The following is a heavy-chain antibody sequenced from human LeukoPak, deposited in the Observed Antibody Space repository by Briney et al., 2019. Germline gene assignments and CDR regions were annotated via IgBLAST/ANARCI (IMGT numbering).Heavy chain of an antibody. CDR3: ARDIEYGSSGYFDY. V-gene: IGHV3-30*03. J-gene: IGHJ4*02. Sequence: PGRSLRLSCAASGFTFSSYGMHWVRQAPGKGLEWVAVISYDGSNKYYADSVKGRFTISRDNSKNTLYLQMNSLRAEDTAVYYCARDIEYGSSGYFDYWGQGTLVTVSS. D-gene: IGHD6-6*01. CDR2: ISYDGSNK. CDR1: GFTFSSYG.